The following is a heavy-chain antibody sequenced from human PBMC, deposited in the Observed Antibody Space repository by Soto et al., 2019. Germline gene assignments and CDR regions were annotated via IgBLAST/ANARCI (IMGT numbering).Heavy chain of an antibody. CDR2: IYYSGST. V-gene: IGHV4-59*01. CDR1: GGSISSYY. J-gene: IGHJ4*02. CDR3: ASCRPRWLRGAANYSDY. Sequence: SETLSLTCTVSGGSISSYYWSWIRQPPGKGLEWIGYIYYSGSTNYNPSLKSRVTISVDTSKNQFSLKLSSVTAADTAVYYCASCRPRWLRGAANYSDYWGQGPLVTVS. D-gene: IGHD2-15*01.